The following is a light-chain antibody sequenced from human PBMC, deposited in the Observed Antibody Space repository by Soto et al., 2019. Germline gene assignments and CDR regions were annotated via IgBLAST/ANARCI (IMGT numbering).Light chain of an antibody. J-gene: IGKJ1*01. CDR2: DAS. Sequence: EIVLTQSPATLSLSPGESATLSCRASESVSIYISWYQQKPAQAPRLLIYDASNRATGIPTRFSGSGSGTEFSLTISSLEPEDFEVYYCQQRSNWPWTTFGQGTRVELK. V-gene: IGKV3-11*01. CDR1: ESVSIY. CDR3: QQRSNWPWTT.